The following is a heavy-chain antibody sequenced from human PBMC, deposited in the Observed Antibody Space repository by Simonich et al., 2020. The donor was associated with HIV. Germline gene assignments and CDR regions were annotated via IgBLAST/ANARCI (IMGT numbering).Heavy chain of an antibody. V-gene: IGHV3-23*01. CDR3: TTQGRYFDWLGGYYFDY. CDR1: GVTFISYA. J-gene: IGHJ4*02. CDR2: ISGSGGST. Sequence: EVHLLESGGGFVHPGGSLRLSCAASGVTFISYAMSWVRQAPGKGLEWVSAISGSGGSTYYADFVKGRFNISRDKSKNTLYLQMNSLRAEDTAVYYCTTQGRYFDWLGGYYFDYWGQGTLVTVSS. D-gene: IGHD3-9*01.